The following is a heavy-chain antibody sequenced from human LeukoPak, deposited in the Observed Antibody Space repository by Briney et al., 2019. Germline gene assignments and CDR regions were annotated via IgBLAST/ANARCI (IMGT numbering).Heavy chain of an antibody. J-gene: IGHJ4*02. CDR1: GYTFTCYY. D-gene: IGHD5-12*01. CDR2: INPNSGGT. CDR3: ARERDIVASYYFDY. Sequence: ASVKVSCKASGYTFTCYYMHWVRQAPGQGLERMGCINPNSGGTNYAQKFQGWVTMTRDTSISTAYMELSRLRSDDTAVYYCARERDIVASYYFDYWGQGTLVTVSS. V-gene: IGHV1-2*04.